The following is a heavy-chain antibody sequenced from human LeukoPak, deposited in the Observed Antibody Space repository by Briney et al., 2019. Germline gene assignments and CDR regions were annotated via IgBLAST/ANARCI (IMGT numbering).Heavy chain of an antibody. CDR2: FDPEDGET. CDR1: GYTLTQLS. CDR3: AADFGYGDYVDAFDI. V-gene: IGHV1-24*01. Sequence: ASGKVSCTVSGYTLTQLSIHWVRHAPGQGLEWMGGFDPEDGETIYAQNFQGRVTMTEDNSTDTAYMQLSSLRSEDTAVYYCAADFGYGDYVDAFDIWGQGTMVTVSS. D-gene: IGHD4-17*01. J-gene: IGHJ3*02.